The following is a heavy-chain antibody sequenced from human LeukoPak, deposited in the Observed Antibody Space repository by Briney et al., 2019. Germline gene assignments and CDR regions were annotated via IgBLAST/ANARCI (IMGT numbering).Heavy chain of an antibody. CDR3: AREVSDYDILTGWIDY. CDR2: IYYSGST. J-gene: IGHJ4*02. D-gene: IGHD3-9*01. Sequence: SETLSLTCTVSGGSISSYYWNWIRQPPGKGLEWIGYIYYSGSTNYNPSLKSRVTISVDTSKNQFSLKLSSVTAADTAVYYCAREVSDYDILTGWIDYWGQGALVSVSS. CDR1: GGSISSYY. V-gene: IGHV4-59*12.